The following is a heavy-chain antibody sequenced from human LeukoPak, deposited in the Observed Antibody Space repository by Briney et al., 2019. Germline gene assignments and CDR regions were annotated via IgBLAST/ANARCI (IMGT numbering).Heavy chain of an antibody. CDR3: ARGYCGGDCYLKPLYYFDY. J-gene: IGHJ4*02. D-gene: IGHD2-21*02. CDR1: GFTFSSYA. CDR2: ISGSGGST. V-gene: IGHV3-23*01. Sequence: GGSLRLSCAASGFTFSSYAMSWVRQAPGKGLEWVSAISGSGGSTYYADSVKGRFTISRDNSKNTLYLQMNSLRAEDTAVYYCARGYCGGDCYLKPLYYFDYWGQGTLVTVSS.